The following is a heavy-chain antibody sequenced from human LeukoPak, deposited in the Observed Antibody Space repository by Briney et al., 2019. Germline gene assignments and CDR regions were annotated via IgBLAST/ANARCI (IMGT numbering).Heavy chain of an antibody. CDR2: ISAYSGNT. D-gene: IGHD7-27*01. CDR1: GYTFTSYG. CDR3: TRGTGAPNYFDS. J-gene: IGHJ4*02. Sequence: GASVKVSCKASGYTFTSYGISWVRQAPGQGLEWMGWISAYSGNTNYAQKLQGRVTMTTDTSTSTAYMEVTRLTSVDTAVYYCTRGTGAPNYFDSWRQGTLVTVSS. V-gene: IGHV1-18*01.